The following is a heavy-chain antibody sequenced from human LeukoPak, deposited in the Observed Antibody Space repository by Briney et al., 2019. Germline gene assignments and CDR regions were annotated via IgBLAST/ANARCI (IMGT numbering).Heavy chain of an antibody. CDR1: GYTFTCYY. CDR2: INPNSGGT. CDR3: ARALYYDILTGYYPWDWFDP. Sequence: GASVKVSCKASGYTFTCYYMHWVRQAPGQGLEWMGRINPNSGGTNYAQKFQGRVTMTRDASISTAYMELSRLRSDDTAVYYCARALYYDILTGYYPWDWFDPWGQGTLVTVSS. J-gene: IGHJ5*02. V-gene: IGHV1-2*06. D-gene: IGHD3-9*01.